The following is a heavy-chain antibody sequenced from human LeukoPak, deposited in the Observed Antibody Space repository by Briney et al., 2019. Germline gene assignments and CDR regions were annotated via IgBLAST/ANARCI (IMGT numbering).Heavy chain of an antibody. Sequence: SETLSLTCTVSGGSISSSSYYWGWIRQPPGKGLEWIGSIYYSGSTYHNPSLKSRVTISVDTSKNQFSLKLSSVTAADTAVYYCARQGTQYYYDSSGRYYFDYWGQGTLVTVSS. CDR1: GGSISSSSYY. CDR2: IYYSGST. V-gene: IGHV4-39*01. D-gene: IGHD3-22*01. CDR3: ARQGTQYYYDSSGRYYFDY. J-gene: IGHJ4*02.